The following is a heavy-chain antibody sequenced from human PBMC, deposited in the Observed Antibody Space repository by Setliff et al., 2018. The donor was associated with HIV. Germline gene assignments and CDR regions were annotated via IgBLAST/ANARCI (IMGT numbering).Heavy chain of an antibody. D-gene: IGHD1-26*01. V-gene: IGHV1-2*02. CDR2: VNPNSGGT. Sequence: GASVKVSCKASGYTFTGYYIHWVRQAPGQGLQWMGWVNPNSGGTNSAQEFQGRVTMTRDTSISTAYMELTWLKPDDTAVNYCARNTPGIVPRRVGFDPWGQGTLVTVSS. J-gene: IGHJ5*02. CDR1: GYTFTGYY. CDR3: ARNTPGIVPRRVGFDP.